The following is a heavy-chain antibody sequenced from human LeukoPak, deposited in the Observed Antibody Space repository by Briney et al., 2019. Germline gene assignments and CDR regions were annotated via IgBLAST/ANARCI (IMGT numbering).Heavy chain of an antibody. CDR1: GFTFSNYG. Sequence: PGGSLRLSCAASGFTFSNYGMNWVRQAPGKGLKWVSSISSGSSYIYYADSVKGRFTISRDNAKNSLYLQMNSLRAEDTAVYYCARARTMYSSGWYQVVNFDYWGQGTLVTVSS. V-gene: IGHV3-21*01. J-gene: IGHJ4*02. CDR2: ISSGSSYI. D-gene: IGHD6-19*01. CDR3: ARARTMYSSGWYQVVNFDY.